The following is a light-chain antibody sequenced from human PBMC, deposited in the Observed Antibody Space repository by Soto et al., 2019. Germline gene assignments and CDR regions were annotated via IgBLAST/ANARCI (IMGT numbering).Light chain of an antibody. CDR3: SSYTSRSTVV. J-gene: IGLJ2*01. Sequence: QSALTQPASVSGSPGQSITISCTGTSSDYGGYNYVSWYQQHPGKAPKLMIYEVSNRPSGGSNRFAGSKSGNTASLTISGLQAEDEADYYCSSYTSRSTVVFGGGTKLTVL. CDR1: SSDYGGYNY. CDR2: EVS. V-gene: IGLV2-14*01.